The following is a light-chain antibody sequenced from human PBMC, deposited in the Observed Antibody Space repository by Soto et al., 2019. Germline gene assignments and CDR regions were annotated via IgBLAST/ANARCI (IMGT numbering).Light chain of an antibody. V-gene: IGKV3-11*01. J-gene: IGKJ5*01. CDR2: DAS. Sequence: EIVLTQSPGTLSLSPGETATLSCRANQSVSDYLAWVRQKPGQAPRLVIYDASNRATGIPARFSGSGSGTDFTLTISSLEPEDFAVYYCQQRKYWPPLTFGQGTRLE. CDR1: QSVSDY. CDR3: QQRKYWPPLT.